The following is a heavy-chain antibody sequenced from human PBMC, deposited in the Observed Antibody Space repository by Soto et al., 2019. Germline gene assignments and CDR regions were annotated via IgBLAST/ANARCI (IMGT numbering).Heavy chain of an antibody. D-gene: IGHD3-3*01. CDR3: ARAQPVFYDFWSGYCDY. CDR1: GFTFSSYS. Sequence: GGSLRLSCAASGFTFSSYSMNWVRQAPGKGLEWVSSISGSSSYIYYADPVKGRFTISRDNAKNSLYLQMNSLRAEDTAVYYCARAQPVFYDFWSGYCDYWGQGTLVTVSS. CDR2: ISGSSSYI. J-gene: IGHJ4*02. V-gene: IGHV3-21*01.